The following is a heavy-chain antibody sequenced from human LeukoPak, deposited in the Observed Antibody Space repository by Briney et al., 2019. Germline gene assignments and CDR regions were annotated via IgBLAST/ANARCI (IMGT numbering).Heavy chain of an antibody. J-gene: IGHJ4*02. V-gene: IGHV3-74*01. CDR2: ITSDGSST. D-gene: IGHD3-22*01. CDR1: GLTFSSHW. CDR3: ARGSTYYDSSGQVPFDY. Sequence: GGSLRLSCAASGLTFSSHWMHWVRQAPGKGLVWVSRITSDGSSTTYADSVKGRFTISRNNAKNMLYLQVNSLRAEDTAVYYCARGSTYYDSSGQVPFDYWGQGTPVTVSS.